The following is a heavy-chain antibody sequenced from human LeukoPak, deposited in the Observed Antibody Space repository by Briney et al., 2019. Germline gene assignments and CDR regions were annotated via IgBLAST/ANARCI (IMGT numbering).Heavy chain of an antibody. CDR3: AKQDSSGWVGVAEYFQH. CDR2: ISSSGGST. V-gene: IGHV3-23*01. CDR1: GFTVSSNY. D-gene: IGHD6-19*01. J-gene: IGHJ1*01. Sequence: GGSLRLSCAASGFTVSSNYMSWVRQAPGKGLEWVSGISSSGGSTYYAESVKGRFTISRDNSKNTLYLQMNSLRAEDTAVYYCAKQDSSGWVGVAEYFQHWGQGTLVSVSS.